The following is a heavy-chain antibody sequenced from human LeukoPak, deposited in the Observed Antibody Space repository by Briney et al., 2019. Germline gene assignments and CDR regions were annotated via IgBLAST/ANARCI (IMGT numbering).Heavy chain of an antibody. J-gene: IGHJ4*02. CDR2: IYYSGST. D-gene: IGHD6-13*01. CDR3: ARHASATYSSSWYSV. CDR1: GGSISSYY. V-gene: IGHV4-59*08. Sequence: SETLSLTCTVSGGSISSYYWSWIRQPPGKGLEWIGYIYYSGSTNYNPSLKSRVTISVDTSKNQFSLELSSVTAADTAVYYCARHASATYSSSWYSVWGQGTLVTVSS.